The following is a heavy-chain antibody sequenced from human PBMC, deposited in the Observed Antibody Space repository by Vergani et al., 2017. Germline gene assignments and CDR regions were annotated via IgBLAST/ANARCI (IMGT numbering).Heavy chain of an antibody. Sequence: QVQLQESGPGLVKPSQTLSLTCTVSGGSISSGDYYWSWIRQPPGKGLEWIGYIYYSGSTYYNPSLKSRVTISVDTSKNQFSLKLSSVTAAETAVYYCARAISVVPAAKSSWFDPWGQGTLVTVSS. CDR3: ARAISVVPAAKSSWFDP. CDR1: GGSISSGDYY. CDR2: IYYSGST. V-gene: IGHV4-30-4*08. D-gene: IGHD2-2*01. J-gene: IGHJ5*02.